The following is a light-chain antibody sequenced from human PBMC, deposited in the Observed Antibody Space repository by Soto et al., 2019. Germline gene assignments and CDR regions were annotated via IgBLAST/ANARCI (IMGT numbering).Light chain of an antibody. J-gene: IGKJ1*01. Sequence: DIVLTQSPATLSLSPGERATLSCRASQSVGTYLAWYQQKPGQAPSLLIYDASNRAAGIPARFSGSGSGTDFALTISSLEPEDFAVYYCQQRSNWPRTCGQGTKVEIK. CDR3: QQRSNWPRT. CDR1: QSVGTY. CDR2: DAS. V-gene: IGKV3-11*01.